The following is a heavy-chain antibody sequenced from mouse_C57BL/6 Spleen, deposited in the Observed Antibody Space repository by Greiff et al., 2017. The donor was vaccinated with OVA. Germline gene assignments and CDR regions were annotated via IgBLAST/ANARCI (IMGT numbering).Heavy chain of an antibody. J-gene: IGHJ4*01. CDR2: IWSGGST. D-gene: IGHD2-4*01. CDR1: GFSLTSYG. CDR3: ARNFDYDALYYAMDY. Sequence: VQLQESGPGLVQPSRSLSITCTVSGFSLTSYGVHWVRQSPGKGLEWLGVIWSGGSTDYNAAFISRLSISKDNSKSQVFFKMNSLQADDTAIYYCARNFDYDALYYAMDYWGQGTSVTVSS. V-gene: IGHV2-2*01.